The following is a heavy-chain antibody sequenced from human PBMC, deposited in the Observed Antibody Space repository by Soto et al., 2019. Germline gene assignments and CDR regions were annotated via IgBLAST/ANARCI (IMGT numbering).Heavy chain of an antibody. CDR2: ISYDSSNP. D-gene: IGHD3-10*01. CDR3: AKQGISCYGSGSPYFDS. CDR1: GFRFSDCG. Sequence: GGSLRLSCVASGFRFSDCGMHWVRQAPGKGLEWVALISYDSSNPYYADSVKGRFTISRDNSKNTLYLEMTSLRPEDTALYYCAKQGISCYGSGSPYFDSWCQGPPVSV. J-gene: IGHJ4*02. V-gene: IGHV3-30*18.